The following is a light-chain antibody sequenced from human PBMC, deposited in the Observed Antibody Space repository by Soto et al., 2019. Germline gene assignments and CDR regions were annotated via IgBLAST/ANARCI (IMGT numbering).Light chain of an antibody. Sequence: QSALTQPRSVSGSPGQSVTISCTGISSDVDSYNRVSWYQQPPGTAPKLMIYEVSNWPSGVPDRFSGSKSGNTASLTISGLQAEDEADYYCCSYAGSHTWVFGTGTKVTVL. CDR2: EVS. CDR3: CSYAGSHTWV. J-gene: IGLJ1*01. CDR1: SSDVDSYNR. V-gene: IGLV2-18*02.